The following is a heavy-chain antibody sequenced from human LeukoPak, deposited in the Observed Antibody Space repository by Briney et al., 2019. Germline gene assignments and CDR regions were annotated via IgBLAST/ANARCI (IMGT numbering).Heavy chain of an antibody. CDR2: IKSKTDGGTT. V-gene: IGHV3-15*01. CDR3: ATDIPSADMGATVN. Sequence: GGSLRLSCAASGFTFSNAWMSWVRQAPGKGLEWVGRIKSKTDGGTTDYAAPVKGRFTISGDNSKNTLYLQMNSLKTEDTAVYYCATDIPSADMGATVNWGQGTLVTVSS. D-gene: IGHD5-12*01. J-gene: IGHJ4*02. CDR1: GFTFSNAW.